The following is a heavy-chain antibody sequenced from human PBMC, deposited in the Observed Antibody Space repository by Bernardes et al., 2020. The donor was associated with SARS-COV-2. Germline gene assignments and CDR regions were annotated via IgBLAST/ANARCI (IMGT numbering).Heavy chain of an antibody. Sequence: GGSLRLSCAASGFTFSRFGMHWVRQAPGKGLEWVSAIGGAGGSTSYVDSVKGRFTISRDNSKSTLYLQMNNLGADDTAVYYCAKDRDIVAMTGHGLDVWGQGTTVTVSS. D-gene: IGHD5-12*01. CDR3: AKDRDIVAMTGHGLDV. V-gene: IGHV3-23*01. CDR2: IGGAGGST. J-gene: IGHJ6*02. CDR1: GFTFSRFG.